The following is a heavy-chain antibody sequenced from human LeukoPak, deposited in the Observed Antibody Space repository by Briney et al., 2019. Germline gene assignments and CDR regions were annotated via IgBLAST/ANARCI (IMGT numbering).Heavy chain of an antibody. CDR3: AELGITMIGGV. D-gene: IGHD3-10*02. J-gene: IGHJ6*04. V-gene: IGHV3-48*04. CDR2: ISCSGSTI. Sequence: PGGSLRLSCAASGFTFRSYWMHGVRQAPGKGVEWVSYISCSGSTIYYADSVKGRFTNSRDNAKNSLYLQMNSLRAEDTAVYYCAELGITMIGGVWGKGTTVTISS. CDR1: GFTFRSYW.